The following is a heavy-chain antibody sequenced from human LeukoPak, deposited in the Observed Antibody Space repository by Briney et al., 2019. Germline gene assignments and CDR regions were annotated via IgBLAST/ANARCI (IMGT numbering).Heavy chain of an antibody. J-gene: IGHJ5*02. V-gene: IGHV1-69*04. CDR2: IIPIFGIA. CDR1: GGTFSSYA. D-gene: IGHD6-6*01. CDR3: ASASNEQLVGEDWFDT. Sequence: GASVKVSCKASGGTFSSYAISWVRQAPGQGLEWMGRIIPIFGIANYAQKFQGRVTITADKSTSTAYMELSSLRSEDTAVYYCASASNEQLVGEDWFDTWGQGTLVTVSS.